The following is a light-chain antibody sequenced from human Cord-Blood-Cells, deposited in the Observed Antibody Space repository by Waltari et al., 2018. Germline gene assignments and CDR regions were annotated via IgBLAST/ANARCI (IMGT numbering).Light chain of an antibody. CDR3: SSYTSSSTVV. V-gene: IGLV2-14*01. J-gene: IGLJ2*01. Sequence: QPALSQPPSVSGSPVQSITISCTGPSSDVGGYNYVSWYQQHPGKAPKLMIYDVSNRPSGVSNRFSGTKSGNTASLTISGLQAEDEADYYCSSYTSSSTVVFGGGTKLTVL. CDR1: SSDVGGYNY. CDR2: DVS.